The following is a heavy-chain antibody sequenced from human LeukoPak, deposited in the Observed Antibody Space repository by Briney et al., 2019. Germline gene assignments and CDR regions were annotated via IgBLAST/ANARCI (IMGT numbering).Heavy chain of an antibody. CDR2: INPNSGGT. V-gene: IGHV1-2*02. CDR1: GGTSSSHV. J-gene: IGHJ5*02. D-gene: IGHD3-9*01. Sequence: ASVKVSCKASGGTSSSHVISWVRQAPGQGLEWMGWINPNSGGTKYPQKFQGRVTMTRDTSISTAYLEVSRLRSDDTAVYYCARKYDILTGQSNWFDPWGQGTLVTVSS. CDR3: ARKYDILTGQSNWFDP.